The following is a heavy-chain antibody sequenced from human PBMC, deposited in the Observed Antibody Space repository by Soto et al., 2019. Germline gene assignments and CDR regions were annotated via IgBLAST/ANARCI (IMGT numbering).Heavy chain of an antibody. CDR1: GFKFRNYA. Sequence: GGSLRLSCAASGFKFRNYAIHWVRQAPGKGLEWLAVIWFDGSKKYYADSVKGPFTISRDNSKNTVYLDMNSLTADDSGVFYCARAHTMMILDRFDPWGQGTLVTVSS. CDR3: ARAHTMMILDRFDP. CDR2: IWFDGSKK. D-gene: IGHD3-22*01. J-gene: IGHJ5*01. V-gene: IGHV3-33*01.